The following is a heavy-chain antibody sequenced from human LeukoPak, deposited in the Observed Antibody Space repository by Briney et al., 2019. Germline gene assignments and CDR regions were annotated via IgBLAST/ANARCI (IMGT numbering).Heavy chain of an antibody. J-gene: IGHJ5*02. CDR3: ARDLANFGLDP. CDR2: IYSGGST. D-gene: IGHD3-16*01. CDR1: GFTVSSNY. Sequence: PGGSLRLSCAASGFTVSSNYMSWVRQVPGKGLEWVSVIYSGGSTYYADSVKGRFTISRDNSKNTLYLQMNSLRAEDTAVYYCARDLANFGLDPWGQGTLVTVSS. V-gene: IGHV3-53*01.